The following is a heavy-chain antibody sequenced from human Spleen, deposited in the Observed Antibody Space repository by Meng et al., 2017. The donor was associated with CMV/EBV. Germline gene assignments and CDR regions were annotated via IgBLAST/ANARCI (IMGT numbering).Heavy chain of an antibody. Sequence: GESLKISCEGSGYSFTSYWIGWVRQMPGKGLEWMGWINPNSGGTNYAQKFQGRVTMTRDTSISTAYMELSRLRSDDTAVYYCASPNSYCSSTSCYMNYYYGMDVWGQGTTVTVSS. V-gene: IGHV1-2*02. CDR2: INPNSGGT. CDR3: ASPNSYCSSTSCYMNYYYGMDV. D-gene: IGHD2-2*02. CDR1: GYSFTSYW. J-gene: IGHJ6*02.